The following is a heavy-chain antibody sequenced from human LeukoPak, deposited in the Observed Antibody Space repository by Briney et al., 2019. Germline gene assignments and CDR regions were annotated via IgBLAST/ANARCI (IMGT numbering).Heavy chain of an antibody. CDR3: AKDLASGSYYKDY. Sequence: GGSLRLSCAASGFTVSSNYMSWVRQAPGKGLEWVSVIYSGGSTYYADSVKGRFTISRDNSKNTLYLQMNSLRAEDTAVYYCAKDLASGSYYKDYWGQGTLVTVSS. CDR2: IYSGGST. J-gene: IGHJ4*02. CDR1: GFTVSSNY. D-gene: IGHD1-26*01. V-gene: IGHV3-53*01.